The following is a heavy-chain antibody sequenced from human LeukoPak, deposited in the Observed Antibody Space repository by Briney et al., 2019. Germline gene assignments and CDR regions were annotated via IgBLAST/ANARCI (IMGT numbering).Heavy chain of an antibody. CDR3: ARRTTESYSDY. D-gene: IGHD1-1*01. V-gene: IGHV4-39*01. CDR2: IHYSGTT. J-gene: IGHJ4*02. Sequence: SEALSLTCTVSGGSISDGTYYWGWIRQPPGKGLEWIGTIHYSGTTHYNRSLKSRVTLSVDTSKNQFSLRLSSVTAADTAVYYCARRTTESYSDYWGQGTLVTVST. CDR1: GGSISDGTYY.